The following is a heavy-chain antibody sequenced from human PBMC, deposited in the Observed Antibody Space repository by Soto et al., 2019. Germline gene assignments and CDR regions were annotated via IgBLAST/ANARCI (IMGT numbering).Heavy chain of an antibody. Sequence: EVQLVESGEGLAQPGGSLRLSCAASGFSFSGYAMHWDRQAPGKRLEYVSAISNDGGTTYYADSVKGRFTISRDNIKNTLYLQMGSLRPDDMAVDYCARVGVVGHFDYWGKGTLVTVSS. CDR3: ARVGVVGHFDY. V-gene: IGHV3-64*02. CDR1: GFSFSGYA. CDR2: ISNDGGTT. J-gene: IGHJ4*02. D-gene: IGHD1-26*01.